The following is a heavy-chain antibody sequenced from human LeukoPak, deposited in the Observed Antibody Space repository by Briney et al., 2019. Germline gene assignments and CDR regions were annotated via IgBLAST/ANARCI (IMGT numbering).Heavy chain of an antibody. V-gene: IGHV1-8*01. Sequence: GASVKVSCKASAYTFTSYNINWVRQATGQGLERMGWMNPNSGNTGYAQKFQGRVTMTRNTSISTAYMELSSLTSEDTAVYYCARDGSGSYYDRGWFDPWGQGTLVTVSS. CDR1: AYTFTSYN. D-gene: IGHD3-10*01. J-gene: IGHJ5*02. CDR3: ARDGSGSYYDRGWFDP. CDR2: MNPNSGNT.